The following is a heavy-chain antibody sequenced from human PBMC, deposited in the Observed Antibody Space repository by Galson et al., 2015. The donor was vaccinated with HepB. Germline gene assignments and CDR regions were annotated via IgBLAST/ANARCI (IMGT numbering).Heavy chain of an antibody. J-gene: IGHJ4*02. D-gene: IGHD6-13*01. CDR2: ISGSGGST. CDR1: GFTFSSYA. Sequence: SLRLSCAASGFTFSSYAMSWVRQAPGKGLEWVSAISGSGGSTYYADSVKGRFTISRDNSKNTLYLQMNSLRAEDTAVYYCVGLQQLPYYFDYWGQGTLVTVSS. CDR3: VGLQQLPYYFDY. V-gene: IGHV3-23*01.